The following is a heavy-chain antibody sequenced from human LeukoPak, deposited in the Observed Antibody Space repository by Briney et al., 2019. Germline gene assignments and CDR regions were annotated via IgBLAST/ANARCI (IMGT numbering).Heavy chain of an antibody. D-gene: IGHD3-22*01. CDR1: GFTFSSYE. Sequence: GGSLRLTCAASGFTFSSYEMNWVRQAPGKGLEWVANIKQDGSEKYYVDSVKGRFTISRDNAKNSLYLQMNSLRAEDTALYYCATSISVIAVIISHADAFDVWGQGTMVTVSS. V-gene: IGHV3-7*03. CDR2: IKQDGSEK. J-gene: IGHJ3*01. CDR3: ATSISVIAVIISHADAFDV.